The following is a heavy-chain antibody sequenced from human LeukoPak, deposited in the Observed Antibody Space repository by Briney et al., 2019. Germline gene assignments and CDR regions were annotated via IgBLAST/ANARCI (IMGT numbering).Heavy chain of an antibody. CDR1: GGSISSSSYY. D-gene: IGHD3-22*01. Sequence: PSETLSLTCTVSGGSISSSSYYWGWIRQPPGKGLEWIGSIYYSGSTYYNPSLKSRVTISVDTSKNQFSLKLSSVTAADTAVYYCAREVPEYYYDSSGYAWGQGTLVTVSS. CDR2: IYYSGST. CDR3: AREVPEYYYDSSGYA. J-gene: IGHJ5*02. V-gene: IGHV4-39*07.